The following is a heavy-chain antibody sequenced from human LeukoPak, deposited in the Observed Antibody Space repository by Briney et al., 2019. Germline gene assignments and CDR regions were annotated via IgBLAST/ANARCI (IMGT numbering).Heavy chain of an antibody. CDR3: ARETEPLDYGDSTNLNY. V-gene: IGHV3-21*01. D-gene: IGHD4/OR15-4a*01. CDR1: GFTFSSYS. CDR2: IGSRTGNI. Sequence: GGSLRLSCAASGFTFSSYSMNWVRQAPGKGLEWVAFIGSRTGNIYYADSVKGRFSISRDNAKDSVYLQMNSLRADDTAVYYCARETEPLDYGDSTNLNYWGQGTLVTVSS. J-gene: IGHJ4*02.